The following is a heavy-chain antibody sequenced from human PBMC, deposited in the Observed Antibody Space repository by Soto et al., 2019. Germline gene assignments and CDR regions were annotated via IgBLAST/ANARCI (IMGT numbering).Heavy chain of an antibody. J-gene: IGHJ4*02. V-gene: IGHV3-48*03. CDR1: GFTFSSYE. CDR2: ISSSGSTI. CDR3: ASCFDATGYYYFTY. Sequence: PGGSLRLSCAASGFTFSSYEMNWVRQAPGKGLEWIAYISSSGSTIYYADSVKGRFTISRDNAKKSLYLQMNSLGAEDTAVYYCASCFDATGYYYFTYWGQGTPVTV. D-gene: IGHD3-9*01.